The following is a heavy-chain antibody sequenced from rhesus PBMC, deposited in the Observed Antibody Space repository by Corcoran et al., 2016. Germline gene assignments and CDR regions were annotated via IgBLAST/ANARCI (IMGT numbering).Heavy chain of an antibody. Sequence: QVQLQESGPGLVKPSETLSLTCAVSGYSISSNYWSWIRQHPGKGLAWIGYIYGSSGGTYYNPTLSSAVTIYTDTAKNLFSLELSSVTAADTAVYYCARWYSSGWSYNYGLDSWGQGVVVTVSS. D-gene: IGHD6S26*01. CDR1: GYSISSNY. CDR3: ARWYSSGWSYNYGLDS. V-gene: IGHV4-147*01. J-gene: IGHJ6*01. CDR2: IYGSSGGT.